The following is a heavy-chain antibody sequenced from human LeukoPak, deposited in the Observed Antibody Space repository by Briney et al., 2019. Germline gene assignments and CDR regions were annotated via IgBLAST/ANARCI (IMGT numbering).Heavy chain of an antibody. CDR3: ARHPNRGYSYGYPT. CDR2: IYYSGST. Sequence: SETLSLTCTVSNDSISSGDYYWSWIRQPPGKGLEWIGYIYYSGSTNYNPSLKSRVTISVDTSKNQFSLKLSSVTAADTAVYYCARHPNRGYSYGYPTWGQGTLVTVSS. V-gene: IGHV4-61*08. D-gene: IGHD5-18*01. CDR1: NDSISSGDYY. J-gene: IGHJ5*02.